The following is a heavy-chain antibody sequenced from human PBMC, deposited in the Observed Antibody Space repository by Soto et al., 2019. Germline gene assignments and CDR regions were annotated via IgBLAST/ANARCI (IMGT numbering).Heavy chain of an antibody. CDR1: GFTFSSSW. D-gene: IGHD3-16*01. CDR2: TNQGGSEK. CDR3: VRVRRDGHTGYGMDV. J-gene: IGHJ6*02. Sequence: GGSLRLSXAASGFTFSSSWMSWVRQTPGKGLEWVANTNQGGSEKFYVDSVKGRFTISRDNAQNSLYLQMTSLRAEDTAVYYCVRVRRDGHTGYGMDVWGQGTTVTVSS. V-gene: IGHV3-7*05.